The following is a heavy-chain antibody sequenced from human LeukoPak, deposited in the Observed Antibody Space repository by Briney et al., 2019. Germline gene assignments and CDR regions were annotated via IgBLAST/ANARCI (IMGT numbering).Heavy chain of an antibody. D-gene: IGHD3-3*01. V-gene: IGHV3-23*01. CDR3: AKDLLFHDFWSGYKFDY. CDR1: GFTFSSYA. CDR2: ISGSGGST. J-gene: IGHJ4*02. Sequence: GGSLRLSCAASGFTFSSYAMSWVRQAPGKGLEWVSAISGSGGSTYYADSVKGRFTISRDNSKNTLYLQMNSLRAEDTAVYYCAKDLLFHDFWSGYKFDYWGQGTLVTVSS.